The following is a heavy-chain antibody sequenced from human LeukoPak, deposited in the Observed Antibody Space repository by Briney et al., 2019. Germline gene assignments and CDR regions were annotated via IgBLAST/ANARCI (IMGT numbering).Heavy chain of an antibody. D-gene: IGHD6-19*01. CDR3: AKGGSSAWYYFDY. Sequence: GGSLRLSCAASGFTFSNYDMHWVRQAPGKGLEWVAFIRYDGSNKYYADSVKGRFPISRDNSKNTLYLQMNSLRAEDTAVYYCAKGGSSAWYYFDYWGQGTLVTVFS. CDR1: GFTFSNYD. V-gene: IGHV3-30*02. CDR2: IRYDGSNK. J-gene: IGHJ4*02.